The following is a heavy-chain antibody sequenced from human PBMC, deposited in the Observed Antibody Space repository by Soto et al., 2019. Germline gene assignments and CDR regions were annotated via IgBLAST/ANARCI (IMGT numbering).Heavy chain of an antibody. CDR2: MNPNSGNT. D-gene: IGHD6-6*01. CDR1: GYTFTSYD. CDR3: ARRSSSYYYYGMDV. Sequence: SVKVSCKASGYTFTSYDINWVRQATGQGLEWMGWMNPNSGNTGYAQKFQGRVTMTRNTSISTAYMELSSLRSEDTAVYYCARRSSSYYYYGMDVWGQGTTVTVSS. V-gene: IGHV1-8*01. J-gene: IGHJ6*02.